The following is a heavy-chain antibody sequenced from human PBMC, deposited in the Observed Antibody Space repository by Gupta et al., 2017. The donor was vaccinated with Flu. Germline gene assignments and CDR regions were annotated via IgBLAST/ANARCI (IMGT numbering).Heavy chain of an antibody. CDR1: GFTFSSYS. Sequence: EVQLVESGGGLVKPGGSLRLSCAASGFTFSSYSMNWVRQAPGKGLEWVSSISSSSYIYYADSVKGRFTISRDNAKNSLYLQMNSLRAEDTAVYYCARSFDILTGYYDYWGQGTLVTVSS. CDR2: ISSSSYI. V-gene: IGHV3-21*01. CDR3: ARSFDILTGYYDY. D-gene: IGHD3-9*01. J-gene: IGHJ4*02.